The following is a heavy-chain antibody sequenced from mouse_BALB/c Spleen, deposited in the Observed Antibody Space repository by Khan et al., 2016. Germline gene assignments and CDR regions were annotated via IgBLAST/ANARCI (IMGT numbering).Heavy chain of an antibody. Sequence: VQLQQSGPGLVKPSQSLSLTCTVTGYSITSDYAWNWIRQFPGNKLEWMGYISYSGSTSYNPSLKSRISITRDTSKNQFFLQLNSVTTEDTATYYCARDYYGSSYFDDGGQGTTLTVSS. D-gene: IGHD1-1*01. CDR3: ARDYYGSSYFDD. CDR2: ISYSGST. CDR1: GYSITSDYA. J-gene: IGHJ2*01. V-gene: IGHV3-2*02.